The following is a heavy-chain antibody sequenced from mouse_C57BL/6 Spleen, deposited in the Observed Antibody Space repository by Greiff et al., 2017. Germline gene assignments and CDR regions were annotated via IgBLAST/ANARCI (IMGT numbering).Heavy chain of an antibody. D-gene: IGHD2-4*01. J-gene: IGHJ4*01. CDR2: ISGGGGNT. Sequence: EVQRVESGGGLVKPGGSLKLSCAASGFTFSSYTMSWVRQTPEKRLEWVATISGGGGNTYYPDSVKGRFTISRDNAKNTLYLQMSSLRSEDTALYYCAIYYDYDVYAMDYWGQGTSVTVSS. CDR3: AIYYDYDVYAMDY. CDR1: GFTFSSYT. V-gene: IGHV5-9*01.